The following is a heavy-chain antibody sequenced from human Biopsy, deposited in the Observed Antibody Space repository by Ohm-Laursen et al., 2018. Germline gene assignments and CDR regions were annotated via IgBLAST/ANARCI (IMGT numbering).Heavy chain of an antibody. J-gene: IGHJ4*02. CDR3: ARAYPPPGRRLVVVAGDFDC. Sequence: SLRLSCTASGFIFDDYAMHWVRQAPGKGLEWVSGISWDSGRIDYAESVKGRFTISRDNAKNSLYLQMNSLRAEDTAVYYCARAYPPPGRRLVVVAGDFDCWGQGTRVTVSS. CDR1: GFIFDDYA. D-gene: IGHD2-15*01. V-gene: IGHV3-9*01. CDR2: ISWDSGRI.